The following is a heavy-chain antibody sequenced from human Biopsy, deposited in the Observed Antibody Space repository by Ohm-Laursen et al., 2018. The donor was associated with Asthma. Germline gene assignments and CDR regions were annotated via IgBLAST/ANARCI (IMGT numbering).Heavy chain of an antibody. CDR1: GGSITSSSYY. V-gene: IGHV4-39*01. CDR2: MYHSGSP. Sequence: SDTLSLTCPVSGGSITSSSYYWGWIRQPPGKGMEWIGSMYHSGSPYYHPSLKSRATISVDTSKNQLSLEMSSVTAADTAVYFCVRHQYSSSWSTFDYWGQGALVTVSS. J-gene: IGHJ4*02. D-gene: IGHD3-22*01. CDR3: VRHQYSSSWSTFDY.